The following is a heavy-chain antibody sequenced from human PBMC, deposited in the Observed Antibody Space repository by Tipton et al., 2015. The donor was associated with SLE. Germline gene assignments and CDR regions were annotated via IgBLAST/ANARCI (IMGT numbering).Heavy chain of an antibody. CDR2: IFFNANT. CDR1: GDSIISGAYY. D-gene: IGHD2-8*01. Sequence: TLSLTCTVSGDSIISGAYYWSWVRPRPGKGLEGIGYIFFNANTYYNPSLESRLTISVDRSQNQFSLGLNSVTDADTAVYYCARHDTNYGRNWFDPWGQGTLVTVSS. J-gene: IGHJ5*02. CDR3: ARHDTNYGRNWFDP. V-gene: IGHV4-31*03.